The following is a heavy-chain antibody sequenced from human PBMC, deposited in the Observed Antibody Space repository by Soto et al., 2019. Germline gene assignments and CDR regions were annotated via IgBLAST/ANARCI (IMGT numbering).Heavy chain of an antibody. V-gene: IGHV1-69*01. CDR2: IVPLPGTT. D-gene: IGHD6-19*01. J-gene: IGHJ3*01. CDR1: GGTFTKYA. CDR3: ARGVGRLGGSSGWPDYAFDV. Sequence: QVQLVQSGAAVRKPGASVKVSCKASGGTFTKYAITWVRQAPRQGLEWMGGIVPLPGTTNYAQKFRGRVTISGDESTSTAYLELSSLRSEDTAVYYCARGVGRLGGSSGWPDYAFDVWGQGTMVIVSS.